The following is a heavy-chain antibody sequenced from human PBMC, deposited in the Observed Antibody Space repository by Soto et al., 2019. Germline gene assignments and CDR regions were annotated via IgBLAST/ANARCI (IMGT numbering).Heavy chain of an antibody. V-gene: IGHV5-51*01. J-gene: IGHJ4*02. D-gene: IGHD6-6*01. CDR1: GYSFTSYW. Sequence: GESLKISCKGSGYSFTSYWIGWVGQMPGKGLEWMGIIYPGDSDTRYSPSFQGQVTISADKSISTAYLQWSSLKASDTAMYYCARREYSSSSATSQLDYWGQGTLVTVSS. CDR2: IYPGDSDT. CDR3: ARREYSSSSATSQLDY.